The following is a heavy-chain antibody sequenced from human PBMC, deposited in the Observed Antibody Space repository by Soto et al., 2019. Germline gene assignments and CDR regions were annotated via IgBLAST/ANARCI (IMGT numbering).Heavy chain of an antibody. D-gene: IGHD2-15*01. CDR3: SRDRGASVVIEGTFY. CDR2: VSGSGDST. CDR1: GCTFSSYA. Sequence: EVQLLESGGRLVQPGGSLRLSCAASGCTFSSYAMSWVRQAPWRGLEWVSSVSGSGDSTYYADSVKGRFTISRDNSKDMLYLELNSLRAEDTALYYCSRDRGASVVIEGTFYWGQGTLVTVSS. J-gene: IGHJ4*02. V-gene: IGHV3-23*01.